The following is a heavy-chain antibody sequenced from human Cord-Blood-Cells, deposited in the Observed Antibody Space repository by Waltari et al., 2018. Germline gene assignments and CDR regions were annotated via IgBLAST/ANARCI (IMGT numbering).Heavy chain of an antibody. J-gene: IGHJ4*02. D-gene: IGHD6-13*01. CDR3: ARLKYSSRSFDY. Sequence: QVQLQESGPGLVKPSETLSLTCAVSGYSISSGYYWGWIRQPPGKGLEWIGRIYHSGSTYYNPSLKSRVTISVDTSKNQFSLKLSSVTAADTAVYYCARLKYSSRSFDYWGQGTLVTVSS. CDR1: GYSISSGYY. V-gene: IGHV4-38-2*01. CDR2: IYHSGST.